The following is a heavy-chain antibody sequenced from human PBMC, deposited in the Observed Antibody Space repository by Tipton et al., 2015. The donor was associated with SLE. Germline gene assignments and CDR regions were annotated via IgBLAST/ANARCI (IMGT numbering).Heavy chain of an antibody. J-gene: IGHJ3*02. D-gene: IGHD1-26*01. CDR3: ARLSPPTQILVDDGSDI. V-gene: IGHV4-39*07. CDR1: GGSIGISNYY. CDR2: FYYTGSA. Sequence: TLSLTCTVSGGSIGISNYYWGWIRQPPGKGLEWVGSFYYTGSAYYNPSLKSRVTISLDTSKNQFSLKLTSVTAADTALYYCARLSPPTQILVDDGSDIWGQGTMVTVSS.